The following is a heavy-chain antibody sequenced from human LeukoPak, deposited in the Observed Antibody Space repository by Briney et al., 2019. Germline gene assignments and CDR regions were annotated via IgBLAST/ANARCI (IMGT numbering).Heavy chain of an antibody. Sequence: PSETLSLTCSVSGGSISSSTYYWGWIRQPPGNGLEWIGTIYYSGHPYYNPSFKSRVTIFVDTSQNQFSLKLSSVTAADTAVYYCARHRRDHDFWSGSNPTHYYYYMDVWGKGTTVTVSS. CDR2: IYYSGHP. J-gene: IGHJ6*03. CDR3: ARHRRDHDFWSGSNPTHYYYYMDV. CDR1: GGSISSSTYY. D-gene: IGHD3-3*01. V-gene: IGHV4-39*01.